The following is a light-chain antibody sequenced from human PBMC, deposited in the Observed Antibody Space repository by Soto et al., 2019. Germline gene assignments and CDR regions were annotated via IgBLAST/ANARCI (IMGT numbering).Light chain of an antibody. Sequence: EIVMTQSPATLSVSPGDRATLSCSARQSVSSTLAWYQQKPGQAHRRLIYGASTRATVIPARVSGSGSGTQFTLTISILLSEDFSVYYSQQHNNCPPYTSGLRT. CDR2: GAS. J-gene: IGKJ2*01. CDR3: QQHNNCPPYT. CDR1: QSVSST. V-gene: IGKV3-15*01.